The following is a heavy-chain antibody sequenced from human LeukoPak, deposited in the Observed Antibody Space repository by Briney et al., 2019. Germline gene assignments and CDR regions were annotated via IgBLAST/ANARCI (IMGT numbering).Heavy chain of an antibody. CDR1: GFTFSSYG. V-gene: IGHV3-21*01. J-gene: IGHJ3*02. CDR3: ARDRVEMATLDAFDI. Sequence: NPGGSLRLSCAASGFTFSSYGMHWVRQAPGKGLVWVSSISGSRNYIYYADSVKGRFTISRDNAKNSLYLQMNSLRAEDTAVYYCARDRVEMATLDAFDIWGQGTMVTVSS. CDR2: ISGSRNYI. D-gene: IGHD5-24*01.